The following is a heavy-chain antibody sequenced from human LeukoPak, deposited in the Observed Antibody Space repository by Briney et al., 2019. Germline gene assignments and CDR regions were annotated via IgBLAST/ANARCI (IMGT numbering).Heavy chain of an antibody. J-gene: IGHJ4*02. CDR3: ARGEYYYDTPRGFDY. CDR2: ISTGSSYI. D-gene: IGHD3-22*01. CDR1: GFTFSPYT. Sequence: GGSLRLSCIVSGFTFSPYTINWVRQAPGKGLEWVSSISTGSSYIYYADSVKGRFTISRDNAKNSLYLQMNSLRAEDTAVYYCARGEYYYDTPRGFDYWGQGTLVTVSS. V-gene: IGHV3-21*01.